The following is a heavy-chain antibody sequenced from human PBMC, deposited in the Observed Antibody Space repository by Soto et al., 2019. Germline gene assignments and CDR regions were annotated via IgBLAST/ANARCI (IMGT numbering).Heavy chain of an antibody. V-gene: IGHV3-49*03. CDR3: TRYTYTSRYSYFGMDV. Sequence: GGSLRLSCTCYGFTFGDYAISWSRQAPGKGLEWVGVIRSKAYGETTDYGASVKGRFTILRDDSKSIAYLQLNSLQSEDTGVYYCTRYTYTSRYSYFGMDVWGHGTAVTVS. CDR1: GFTFGDYA. D-gene: IGHD2-2*01. J-gene: IGHJ6*02. CDR2: IRSKAYGETT.